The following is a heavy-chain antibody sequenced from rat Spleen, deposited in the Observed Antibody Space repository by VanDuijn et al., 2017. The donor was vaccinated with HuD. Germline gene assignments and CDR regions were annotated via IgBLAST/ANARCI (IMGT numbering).Heavy chain of an antibody. Sequence: QVQLMESGPGLVQPSETLSLTCTVSGFSLLSNTIHWVRQPPGKGLEWMGGIWGDGSTDYNSALKSRLRISRDTSKSQVFLKMNSLQTDDTVIYFCARSYGGYTSNWFPYWGQGTLVTVSS. V-gene: IGHV2-1*01. D-gene: IGHD1-11*01. J-gene: IGHJ3*01. CDR1: GFSLLSNT. CDR3: ARSYGGYTSNWFPY. CDR2: IWGDGST.